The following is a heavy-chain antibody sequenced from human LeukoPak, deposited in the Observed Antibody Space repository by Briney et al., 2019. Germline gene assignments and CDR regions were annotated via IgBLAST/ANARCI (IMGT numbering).Heavy chain of an antibody. CDR1: GGSISSYY. J-gene: IGHJ3*02. CDR3: ARPRHSGSLGAFDI. V-gene: IGHV4-59*08. D-gene: IGHD1-26*01. Sequence: PSETLSLTCTVSGGSISSYYWSWIRQPPGKGLEWIGYIYYSGSTNYNPSLKSRVTISVDTSKNQFSLKLSSVTAADTAVYYCARPRHSGSLGAFDIWGQGTMVTVSS. CDR2: IYYSGST.